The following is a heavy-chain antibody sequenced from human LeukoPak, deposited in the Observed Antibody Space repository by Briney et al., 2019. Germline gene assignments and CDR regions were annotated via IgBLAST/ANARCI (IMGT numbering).Heavy chain of an antibody. Sequence: GGSLRLSCAASGFTFSSYGMHWVRQAPGKGLEWVANIKPDGSEKYYVDSVKGRFTISRDNAKNSLYLQMNSLRAEDTAVYYGARDSGDRTVDYWGQGTLSPVPS. J-gene: IGHJ4*02. V-gene: IGHV3-7*01. CDR1: GFTFSSYG. CDR2: IKPDGSEK. CDR3: ARDSGDRTVDY. D-gene: IGHD3-10*01.